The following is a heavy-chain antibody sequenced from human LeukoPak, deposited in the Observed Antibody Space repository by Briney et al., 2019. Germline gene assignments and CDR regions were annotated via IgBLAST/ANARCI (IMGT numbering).Heavy chain of an antibody. CDR3: ANLGIAAAGKTKKYDY. Sequence: ASVKVSCKASGYTFTGYYMHWVRQAPGQGLEWMGWINPNSGGTNYAQEFQGRVTMTRDTSISTAYMELSRLRSDDTAVYYCANLGIAAAGKTKKYDYWGQGTLVTVSS. V-gene: IGHV1-2*02. CDR2: INPNSGGT. J-gene: IGHJ4*02. D-gene: IGHD6-13*01. CDR1: GYTFTGYY.